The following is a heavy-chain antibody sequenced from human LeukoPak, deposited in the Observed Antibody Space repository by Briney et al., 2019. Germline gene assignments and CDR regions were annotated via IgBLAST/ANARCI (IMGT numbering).Heavy chain of an antibody. CDR1: GFTFDDYA. V-gene: IGHV3-9*01. Sequence: GGSLRLSCAASGFTFDDYAMHWVRQAPGKGLEWVSGISWNSGSIGYADSVKGRFTISRDNAKNSLYLQMNSLRAEDTALYYCAKGLYDSTGPFDYWGQGTLVTVSS. CDR2: ISWNSGSI. J-gene: IGHJ4*02. D-gene: IGHD3-22*01. CDR3: AKGLYDSTGPFDY.